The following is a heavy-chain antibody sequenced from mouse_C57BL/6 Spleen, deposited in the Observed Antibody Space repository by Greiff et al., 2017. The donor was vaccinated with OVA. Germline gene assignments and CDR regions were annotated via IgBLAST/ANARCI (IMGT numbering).Heavy chain of an antibody. CDR2: ISSGSSTI. V-gene: IGHV5-17*01. D-gene: IGHD2-3*01. J-gene: IGHJ3*01. CDR1: GFTFSDYG. Sequence: EVNVVESGGGLVKPGGSLKLSCAASGFTFSDYGMHWVRQAPEKGLEWVAYISSGSSTIYYADTVKGRFTISRDNAKNTLFLQMTSLRSEDTAMYYCARGYDTWFAYWGQGTLVTVSA. CDR3: ARGYDTWFAY.